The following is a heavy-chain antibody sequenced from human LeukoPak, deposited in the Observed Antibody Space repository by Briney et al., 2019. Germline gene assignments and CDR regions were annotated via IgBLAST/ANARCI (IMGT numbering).Heavy chain of an antibody. D-gene: IGHD2-15*01. CDR3: ALRHCSGGSCYFDY. V-gene: IGHV1-24*01. CDR1: GYTLTELS. Sequence: ASVKVSCKVSGYTLTELSVHWVRQAPGKGLEWMGGFDPEDGETIYAQKFQGRVTMTEDTSTDTAYMELSSLRSEDTAVYYCALRHCSGGSCYFDYWGQGTLVTVSS. J-gene: IGHJ4*02. CDR2: FDPEDGET.